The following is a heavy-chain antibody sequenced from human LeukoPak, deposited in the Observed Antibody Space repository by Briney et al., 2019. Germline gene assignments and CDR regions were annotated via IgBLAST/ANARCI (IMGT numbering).Heavy chain of an antibody. CDR3: ARGRGVGATALDY. J-gene: IGHJ4*02. V-gene: IGHV3-21*01. CDR1: GFTVSSNS. CDR2: ISSSSSYI. Sequence: GGSLRLSCTVSGFTVSSNSMSWVRQAPGKGLEWVSSISSSSSYIKYADSVKGRLTISRDNAKNSLYLQMNSLRAEDTAVYYCARGRGVGATALDYWGQGTLVTVSS. D-gene: IGHD1-26*01.